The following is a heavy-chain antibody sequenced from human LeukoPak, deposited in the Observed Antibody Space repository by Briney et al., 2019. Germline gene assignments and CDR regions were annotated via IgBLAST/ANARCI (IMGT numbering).Heavy chain of an antibody. CDR3: ARHRPRHGDTADY. Sequence: ASVKVSCKASGGTFSTYTISWVRQAPGQGLEWMGGIIPMFGTANYAQKFQGRVTITRDTSASTVYMELSSLRSEDTAVYYCARHRPRHGDTADYWGQGTLVTVSS. V-gene: IGHV1-69*05. CDR1: GGTFSTYT. D-gene: IGHD5-18*01. J-gene: IGHJ4*02. CDR2: IIPMFGTA.